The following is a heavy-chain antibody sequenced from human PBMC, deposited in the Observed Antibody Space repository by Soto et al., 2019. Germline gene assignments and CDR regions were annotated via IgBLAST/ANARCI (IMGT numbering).Heavy chain of an antibody. J-gene: IGHJ4*02. CDR3: ARATPGYSRGWYYFDS. CDR2: ISYSGTPI. V-gene: IGHV3-48*03. Sequence: EVQLVESGGGLVQPGGSLRLSCAASGFTFSSFEMNWVRQAPGKGLEWVSYISYSGTPIYYTDSVKGRFTISRDNARNSVFLQMNSLRAEDTAVYYCARATPGYSRGWYYFDSWGQGTLVTVSS. D-gene: IGHD6-19*01. CDR1: GFTFSSFE.